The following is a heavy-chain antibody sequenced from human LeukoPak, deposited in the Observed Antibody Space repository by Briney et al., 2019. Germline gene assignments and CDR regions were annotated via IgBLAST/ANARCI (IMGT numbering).Heavy chain of an antibody. Sequence: SQTLSLTCTVSGGSISSYYWSWIRLPPGKGVEWIGYIYYSGSTNYNPSLKTRVTISVDTSKNQFSLNLSSVTAADTAVYYCARGFLCGGDCNAFDIWGQGTKVTVSS. CDR2: IYYSGST. CDR1: GGSISSYY. V-gene: IGHV4-59*01. J-gene: IGHJ3*02. CDR3: ARGFLCGGDCNAFDI. D-gene: IGHD2-21*02.